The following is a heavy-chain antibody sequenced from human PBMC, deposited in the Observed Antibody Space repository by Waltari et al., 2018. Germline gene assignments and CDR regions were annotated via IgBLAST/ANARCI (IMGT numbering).Heavy chain of an antibody. CDR3: ARDIAGPDPTVVTNAFEI. Sequence: GGGLVQPGGSLRLPCAASGFTFSIYALSWVRQASGKGLEWVSTIIGGSSITSYADSVSGRFAISRDNSKNTLWLQMNSLRVEDTALYYCARDIAGPDPTVVTNAFEIWGQGTMVTVSS. V-gene: IGHV3-23*01. D-gene: IGHD5-18*01. CDR1: GFTFSIYA. J-gene: IGHJ3*02. CDR2: IIGGSSIT.